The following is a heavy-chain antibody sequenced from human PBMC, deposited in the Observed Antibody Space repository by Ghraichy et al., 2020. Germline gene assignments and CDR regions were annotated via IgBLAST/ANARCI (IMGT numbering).Heavy chain of an antibody. Sequence: GSLRLSCAASGFTFSSYGMHWVRQAPGKGLEWVAVIWYDGSNKYYADSVKGRFTISRDNSKNTLYLQMNSLRAEDTAVYYCARDRDGYTLDAFDIWGQGTMVTVSS. D-gene: IGHD5-24*01. J-gene: IGHJ3*02. V-gene: IGHV3-33*01. CDR1: GFTFSSYG. CDR2: IWYDGSNK. CDR3: ARDRDGYTLDAFDI.